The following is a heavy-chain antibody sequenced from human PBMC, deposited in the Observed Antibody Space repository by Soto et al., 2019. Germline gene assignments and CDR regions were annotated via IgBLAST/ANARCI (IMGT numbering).Heavy chain of an antibody. CDR1: RYSFTDYS. CDR3: ARPSLSGSNYKWVY. J-gene: IGHJ4*02. V-gene: IGHV5-51*01. D-gene: IGHD3-10*01. CDR2: IYPGDSDT. Sequence: GESLKLSRKVSRYSFTDYSIGSVRQMPGKGLEWMGIIYPGDSDTRYSPSFQGQVTISADKTISTAYLQWSSLKASDTVMYYCARPSLSGSNYKWVYWGQGTLVTVSS.